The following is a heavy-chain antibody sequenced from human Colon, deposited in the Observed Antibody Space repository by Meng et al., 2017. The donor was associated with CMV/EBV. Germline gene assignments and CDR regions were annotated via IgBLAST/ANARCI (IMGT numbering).Heavy chain of an antibody. J-gene: IGHJ4*02. CDR3: VSGITGRPESEY. D-gene: IGHD1-14*01. CDR1: GFTFSSYW. Sequence: GESLKISCAASGFTFSSYWMTWVRQAPGKGLEWIIYVTRDTMIYSADSVRGRFTISRDNAKNSMYLQLNSLRAEDSAVYYCVSGITGRPESEYWGQGTLVTVSS. V-gene: IGHV3-48*04. CDR2: VTRDTMI.